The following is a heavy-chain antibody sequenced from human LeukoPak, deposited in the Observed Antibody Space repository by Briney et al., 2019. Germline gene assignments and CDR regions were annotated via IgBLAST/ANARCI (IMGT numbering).Heavy chain of an antibody. CDR2: IYTSGGT. CDR3: ARDLRNYDILTGYYRMGYYYYMDV. CDR1: GGSISSGSYY. V-gene: IGHV4-61*02. D-gene: IGHD3-9*01. Sequence: SQTLSLTCTVSGGSISSGSYYWSWIRQPAGKGLEWIGRIYTSGGTNYNPSLKSRVTIAVDTSKNQFSLKLSSVTAADTDVYYCARDLRNYDILTGYYRMGYYYYMDVWGKGTTVTVSS. J-gene: IGHJ6*03.